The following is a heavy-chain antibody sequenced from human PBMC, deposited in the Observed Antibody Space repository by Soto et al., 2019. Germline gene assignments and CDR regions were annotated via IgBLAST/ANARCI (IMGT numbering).Heavy chain of an antibody. V-gene: IGHV3-30-3*01. CDR3: ARRPRITIFGVVPNPYGMDV. D-gene: IGHD3-3*01. Sequence: PGGSLRLSCAASGFTFSSYAMHWVRQAPGKGLEWVAVISYDGSNKYYADSVKGRFTISRDNSKNTLYLQMNSLRAEDTAVYYCARRPRITIFGVVPNPYGMDVWGQGTTVTVSS. J-gene: IGHJ6*02. CDR2: ISYDGSNK. CDR1: GFTFSSYA.